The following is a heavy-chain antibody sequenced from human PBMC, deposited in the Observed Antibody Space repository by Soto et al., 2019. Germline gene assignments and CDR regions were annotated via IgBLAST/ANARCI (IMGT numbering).Heavy chain of an antibody. CDR3: ARLSQAAAGTGLDY. Sequence: SEPLPLTCTVAGGPISSSSCYWGRNRQTPGKGLEWIGSIYYSGSTYYNPSLKSRVTISVDTSKNQFSLKLSSVTAADTAVYYCARLSQAAAGTGLDYWGQGTLVTAPQ. D-gene: IGHD6-13*01. CDR2: IYYSGST. V-gene: IGHV4-39*01. J-gene: IGHJ4*02. CDR1: GGPISSSSCY.